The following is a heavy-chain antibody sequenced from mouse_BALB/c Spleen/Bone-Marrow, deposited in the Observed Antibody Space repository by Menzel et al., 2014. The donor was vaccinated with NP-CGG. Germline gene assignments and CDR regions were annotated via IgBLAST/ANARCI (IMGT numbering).Heavy chain of an antibody. V-gene: IGHV14-3*02. CDR2: IDPANGNT. Sequence: VQLKESGAELVKPGASVKLSCTASGFNIXDTYMHWVKQRPEQGLEWIGRIDPANGNTKYDPKFQGKATITADTSSNTAYRQLSSLTSEDTAVYYCANYYYGSSLFAYWGQGTLVTFSA. CDR1: GFNIXDTY. D-gene: IGHD1-1*01. J-gene: IGHJ3*01. CDR3: ANYYYGSSLFAY.